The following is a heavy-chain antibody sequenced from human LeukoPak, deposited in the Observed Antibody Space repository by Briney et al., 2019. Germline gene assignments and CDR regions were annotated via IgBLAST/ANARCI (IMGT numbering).Heavy chain of an antibody. D-gene: IGHD6-13*01. J-gene: IGHJ5*02. V-gene: IGHV4-4*02. CDR3: ARARGAAAGVLGWFDP. Sequence: SGTLSLTCAVSGGSISSSNWWSWIRQPPGKGLEWIGNIYYNGGSYYNPSLKSRVTVSVDTSKNQFSLKLRSVTAADTAIYYCARARGAAAGVLGWFDPWAQGTLVTVSS. CDR2: IYYNGGS. CDR1: GGSISSSNW.